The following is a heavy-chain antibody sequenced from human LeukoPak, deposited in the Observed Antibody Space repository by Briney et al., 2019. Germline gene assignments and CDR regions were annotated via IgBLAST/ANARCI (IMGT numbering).Heavy chain of an antibody. CDR3: ARGHGSGSYAFDI. D-gene: IGHD3-10*01. CDR1: GGSFSGYY. V-gene: IGHV4-34*01. Sequence: SETLSLTCAVYGGSFSGYYWSWIRQPPGKGLEWIGEINHSGSTNYNPSLKSRVTMSVDTSKNQFSLKLSSVTAADTAVYYCARGHGSGSYAFDIWGQGTMVTVSS. J-gene: IGHJ3*02. CDR2: INHSGST.